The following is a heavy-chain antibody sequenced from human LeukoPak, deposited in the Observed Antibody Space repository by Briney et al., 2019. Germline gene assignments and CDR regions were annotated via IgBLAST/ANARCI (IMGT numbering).Heavy chain of an antibody. D-gene: IGHD3-10*01. J-gene: IGHJ6*03. CDR1: GGSFSGYY. CDR3: ARPYYGSGSYGYYYYMDV. V-gene: IGHV4-34*01. Sequence: SETLSLTCVVYGGSFSGYYWSWIRQPPGKGLEWIGEINHSGSTNYNPSLKSRVTISVDTSKNQFSLKLSSVIAADTAVYYCARPYYGSGSYGYYYYMDVWGKGTTVTISS. CDR2: INHSGST.